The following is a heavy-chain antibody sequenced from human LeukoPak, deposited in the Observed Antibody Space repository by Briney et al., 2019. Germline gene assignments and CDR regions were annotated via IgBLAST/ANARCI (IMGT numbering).Heavy chain of an antibody. CDR1: EFIFKNFG. CDR2: ISNDGGGT. V-gene: IGHV3-23*01. J-gene: IGHJ5*02. Sequence: QPVGSLILPCTATEFIFKNFGLIGASQSPGKWLEWVSGISNDGGGTTKVGFVNGRFTISRDNSKNTLFLQMNSLRAEDTALYYCAKGSSGYFADLWGQGTLVTVSS. CDR3: AKGSSGYFADL. D-gene: IGHD3-22*01.